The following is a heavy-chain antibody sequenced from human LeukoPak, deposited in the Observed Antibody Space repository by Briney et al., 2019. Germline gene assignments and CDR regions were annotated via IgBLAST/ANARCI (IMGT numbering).Heavy chain of an antibody. CDR3: AKKGATTGDFDY. CDR1: GFTFSSSA. D-gene: IGHD1-26*01. CDR2: ISNNGGYT. V-gene: IGHV3-23*01. J-gene: IGHJ4*02. Sequence: AGGSLRLSCAASGFTFSSSAMSWVRQAPGKGLEWVSAISNNGGYTYYADSVQGRFTISRDNSKSTLCLQMNSLRAEDTAVYYCAKKGATTGDFDYWGQGTLVTVSS.